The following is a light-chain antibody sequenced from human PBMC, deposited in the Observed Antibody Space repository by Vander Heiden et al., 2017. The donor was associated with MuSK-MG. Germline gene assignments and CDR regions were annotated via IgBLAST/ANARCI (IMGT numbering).Light chain of an antibody. CDR3: QQSYSTPWT. J-gene: IGKJ1*01. CDR1: QSSSSV. V-gene: IGKV1-39*01. CDR2: AAS. Sequence: DIQLTQSPSSLSASVGDRVPITCRASQSSSSVVNWYQQKPGTAPKLLIYAASRLQSGGPSRFSGSGSGTDFTLTISSLQPEDFATYYCQQSYSTPWTFGQGTKVEIK.